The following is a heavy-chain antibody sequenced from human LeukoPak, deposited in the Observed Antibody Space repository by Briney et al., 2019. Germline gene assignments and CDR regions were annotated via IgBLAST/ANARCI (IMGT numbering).Heavy chain of an antibody. CDR2: IKPRSGDT. V-gene: IGHV1-2*02. Sequence: ASVKVSCKASGYTFTDYYMHWVRQAPGQGLEWMGWIKPRSGDTNYAQKFQGRVTMTRDTSISTAYMELSSLKSDDTAVYYCARFPQEAGEWGQGTLVTVSS. CDR1: GYTFTDYY. CDR3: ARFPQEAGE. D-gene: IGHD7-27*01. J-gene: IGHJ4*02.